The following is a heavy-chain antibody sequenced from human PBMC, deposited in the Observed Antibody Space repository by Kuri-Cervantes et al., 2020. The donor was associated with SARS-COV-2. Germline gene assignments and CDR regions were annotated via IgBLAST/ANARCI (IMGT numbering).Heavy chain of an antibody. J-gene: IGHJ4*02. D-gene: IGHD2-2*01. CDR3: TTDFVVVPAAFFDY. CDR2: IKSKTDGGTT. V-gene: IGHV3-15*01. CDR1: GFTFSNAW. Sequence: GGSLRLSCAASGFTFSNAWMSWVRQAPGKGLEWVGRIKSKTDGGTTDYAAPVKGRFTISRDDSKNTLYPQMNSLKTEDTAAYYCTTDFVVVPAAFFDYWGQGTLVTVSS.